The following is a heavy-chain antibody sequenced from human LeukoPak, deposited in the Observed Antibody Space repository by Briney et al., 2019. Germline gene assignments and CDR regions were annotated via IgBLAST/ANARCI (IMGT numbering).Heavy chain of an antibody. CDR3: ARAAGVPAAISSDY. J-gene: IGHJ4*02. V-gene: IGHV1-18*04. D-gene: IGHD2-2*01. CDR2: VSAYNGNT. CDR1: GYTFTSYG. Sequence: ASVKVSCEASGYTFTSYGISWVRQAPGQGLEWMGWVSAYNGNTNYAQKLQGRVTMTTDTSTSTAYMELRSLRSDDTAVYYCARAAGVPAAISSDYWGQGTLVTVSS.